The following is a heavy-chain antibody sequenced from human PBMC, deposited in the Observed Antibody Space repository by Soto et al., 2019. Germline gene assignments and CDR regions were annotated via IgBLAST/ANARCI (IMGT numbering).Heavy chain of an antibody. V-gene: IGHV3-48*03. CDR3: ARDQEAGSFFPYYYGMDV. CDR2: ISSSGSTI. CDR1: GFTFSSYE. Sequence: GCLRLAGATSGFTFSSYEMNGVRQAPGKGLEWVSYISSSGSTIYYADSVKGRFTISRDNAKNSLYLQMDSLGAEDTAVYYCARDQEAGSFFPYYYGMDVWGQGTKVTVYS. D-gene: IGHD6-13*01. J-gene: IGHJ6*02.